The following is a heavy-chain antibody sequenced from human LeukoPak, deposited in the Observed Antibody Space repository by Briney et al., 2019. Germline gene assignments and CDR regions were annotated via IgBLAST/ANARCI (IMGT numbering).Heavy chain of an antibody. CDR3: ARGLLRYFDWLLYQGDAFDI. V-gene: IGHV4-34*01. CDR2: INHSGST. J-gene: IGHJ3*02. CDR1: GGSFSGYY. D-gene: IGHD3-9*01. Sequence: SETLSLTCAVYGGSFSGYYWSWIRRPPGKGLEWIGEINHSGSTNYNPSLKSRVTISVDTSKNQFSLKLSSVTAADTAVYYCARGLLRYFDWLLYQGDAFDIWGQGTMVTVSS.